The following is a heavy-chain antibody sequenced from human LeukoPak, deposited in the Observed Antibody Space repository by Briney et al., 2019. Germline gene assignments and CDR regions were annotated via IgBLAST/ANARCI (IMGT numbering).Heavy chain of an antibody. CDR3: ARDGYGSGSSPSYYCYYGMDV. Sequence: ASVKVSCKASGYTFTSYGITWVRQAPGQGLEWMGWISAYNGNTNYAQKLQGRVTMTTDTSTSTAYMELRSLRSDDTAVYYCARDGYGSGSSPSYYCYYGMDVWGQGTTVTVSS. D-gene: IGHD3-10*01. J-gene: IGHJ6*02. V-gene: IGHV1-18*01. CDR1: GYTFTSYG. CDR2: ISAYNGNT.